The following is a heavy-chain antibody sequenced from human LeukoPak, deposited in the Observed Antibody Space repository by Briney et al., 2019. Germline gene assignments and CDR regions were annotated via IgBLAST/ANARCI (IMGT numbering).Heavy chain of an antibody. J-gene: IGHJ2*01. CDR1: GGSFSGYY. CDR3: ARGGGDYWYFDL. V-gene: IGHV4-34*01. Sequence: SETLSLTSAVYGGSFSGYYWSWIRQPPGKGLEWIGEINHSGSTNYNPSLKSRVTISVDTSKNQFSLKLSSVTAADTAVYYCARGGGDYWYFDLWGRGTLVTVSS. D-gene: IGHD2-21*01. CDR2: INHSGST.